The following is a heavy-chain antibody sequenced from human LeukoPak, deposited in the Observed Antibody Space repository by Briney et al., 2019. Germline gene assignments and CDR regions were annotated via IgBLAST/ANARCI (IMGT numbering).Heavy chain of an antibody. V-gene: IGHV1-2*06. CDR2: INPNSGDT. Sequence: ASVKVSCKASGYTFTGYYMHWVRQAPGQGLEWMGRINPNSGDTNYAQKFQGRVTMTRDTSISTAYMELSRLRSDDTAVYYCASGSEQQLVRHFDYWGQGTLVTVSS. CDR1: GYTFTGYY. CDR3: ASGSEQQLVRHFDY. D-gene: IGHD6-13*01. J-gene: IGHJ4*02.